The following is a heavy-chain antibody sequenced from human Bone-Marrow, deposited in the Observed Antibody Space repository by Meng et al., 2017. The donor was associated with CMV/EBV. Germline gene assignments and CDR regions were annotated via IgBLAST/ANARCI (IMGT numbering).Heavy chain of an antibody. CDR3: ASPNPGYSNNRWLGGMDV. CDR2: IYNSGNT. Sequence: SETLSLTCSVSGGSISSSSYYWGWIRQPPGKGLEWIGSIYNSGNTYYNPSLKSRGTISVDTSKNQFFLNLSSVTAADTAVYYCASPNPGYSNNRWLGGMDVWGQGTTVTVSS. D-gene: IGHD6-13*01. V-gene: IGHV4-39*01. J-gene: IGHJ6*02. CDR1: GGSISSSSYY.